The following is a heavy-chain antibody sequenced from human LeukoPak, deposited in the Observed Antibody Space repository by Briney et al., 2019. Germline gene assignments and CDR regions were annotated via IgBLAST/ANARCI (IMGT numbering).Heavy chain of an antibody. V-gene: IGHV3-48*01. Sequence: GGSLRLSCAASGFTFSTYSMSWVRQAPGKGLEWVSYISSRSSTIYYVDSVKGRFTISRDNAKNSLYLQMNSLRAEDTAVYYCGRDLDTYYGMDVWGQGTTVTVSS. CDR3: GRDLDTYYGMDV. D-gene: IGHD5-18*01. J-gene: IGHJ6*02. CDR1: GFTFSTYS. CDR2: ISSRSSTI.